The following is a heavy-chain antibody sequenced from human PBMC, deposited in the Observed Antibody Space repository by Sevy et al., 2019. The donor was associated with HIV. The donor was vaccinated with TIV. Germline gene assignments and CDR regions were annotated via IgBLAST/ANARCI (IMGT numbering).Heavy chain of an antibody. CDR3: ARQLLRATPPGY. CDR1: GGFISSYY. Sequence: SETLSLICTVSGGFISSYYWAWIRQPPGKGLEWIGHIYYSGSTNYNPSLKSRVTMSIDTSRNQFSLKLSSVTAADTAVYYCARQLLRATPPGYWGQGTLVTVSS. V-gene: IGHV4-59*08. CDR2: IYYSGST. D-gene: IGHD1-1*01. J-gene: IGHJ4*02.